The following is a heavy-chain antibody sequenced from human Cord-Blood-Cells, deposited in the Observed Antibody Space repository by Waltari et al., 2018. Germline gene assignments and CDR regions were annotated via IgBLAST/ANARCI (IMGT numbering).Heavy chain of an antibody. V-gene: IGHV3-9*01. CDR2: ISWNDEGV. CDR3: AKEYSSSDDAFDI. Sequence: EVQLVESGGGLVQPGRSLRLSCAASGFTFDDYAMHWVRQGPGEGLEWVSGISWNDEGVGYADCGKGRFTISSDNAKNSLYLQMNSLRAEDTALYYCAKEYSSSDDAFDIWGQGTMVTVSS. D-gene: IGHD6-6*01. CDR1: GFTFDDYA. J-gene: IGHJ3*02.